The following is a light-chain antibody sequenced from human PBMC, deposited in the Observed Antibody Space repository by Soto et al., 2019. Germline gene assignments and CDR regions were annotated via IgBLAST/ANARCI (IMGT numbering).Light chain of an antibody. Sequence: QSALTQPPAASGYPGQSVTISCTGTSSDVGGYNFVSWYQQHPGKAPKVIIYDVTNRRSGVPDRSSGSKTGNTASLTVSGLQADDEADYYCSSHAANNILKFGGGTKVTVL. CDR1: SSDVGGYNF. V-gene: IGLV2-8*01. J-gene: IGLJ2*01. CDR3: SSHAANNILK. CDR2: DVT.